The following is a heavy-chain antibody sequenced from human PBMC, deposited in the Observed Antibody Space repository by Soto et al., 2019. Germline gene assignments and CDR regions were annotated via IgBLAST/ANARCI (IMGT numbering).Heavy chain of an antibody. CDR1: GFTVSSKY. J-gene: IGHJ6*02. CDR2: IWSAGLL. Sequence: DVQLVETGGELIQPGGSLRLSCAASGFTVSSKYMSWVRQAPGKGLEWISVIWSAGLLYYADSVRGRFTISRDISKNILYLEMTSLRADDTAVYYCAREAPMDVWGQGTTVTVSS. V-gene: IGHV3-53*02. CDR3: AREAPMDV.